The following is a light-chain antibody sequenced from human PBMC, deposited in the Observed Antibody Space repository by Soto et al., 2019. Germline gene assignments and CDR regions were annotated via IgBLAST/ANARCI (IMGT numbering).Light chain of an antibody. CDR3: SSYTSSSTLYA. J-gene: IGLJ1*01. CDR2: DVS. Sequence: ALTQPASVSGSPGQSITISCTGTSSDVGRYNYVSWYQQHPGKAPKLMIHDVSNRPSGVSDRFSGSKSGNTASLTISGLQAEDEADYYCSSYTSSSTLYAFGTGPKFTVL. V-gene: IGLV2-14*01. CDR1: SSDVGRYNY.